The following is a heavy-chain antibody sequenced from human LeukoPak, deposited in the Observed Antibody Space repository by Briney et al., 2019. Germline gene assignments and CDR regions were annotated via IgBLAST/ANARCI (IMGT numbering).Heavy chain of an antibody. CDR3: ARGHCSSTSCLDAFDI. CDR2: INHSGST. V-gene: IGHV4-39*07. CDR1: GGSISGSSYY. D-gene: IGHD2-2*01. J-gene: IGHJ3*02. Sequence: SETLSLTCTVSGGSISGSSYYWSWIRQPPGKGLEWIGEINHSGSTNYNPSLKSRVTISVDTSKNQFSLKLSSVTAADTAVYYCARGHCSSTSCLDAFDIWGQGTMVTVSS.